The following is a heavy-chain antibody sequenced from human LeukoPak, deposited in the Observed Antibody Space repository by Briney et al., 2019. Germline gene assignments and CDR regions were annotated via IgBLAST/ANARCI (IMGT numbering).Heavy chain of an antibody. Sequence: SETLSLTCAVYGGSFSGYYWTWIRQPPGKGLEWIGEINHSGSTNYNPSLKSRVTISVDTSKNQFSLKLSSVTAADTALYYCARGRIDCSGTSCVAGSWFDPWGQGTLVTVSS. V-gene: IGHV4-34*01. D-gene: IGHD2-2*01. CDR1: GGSFSGYY. CDR2: INHSGST. J-gene: IGHJ5*02. CDR3: ARGRIDCSGTSCVAGSWFDP.